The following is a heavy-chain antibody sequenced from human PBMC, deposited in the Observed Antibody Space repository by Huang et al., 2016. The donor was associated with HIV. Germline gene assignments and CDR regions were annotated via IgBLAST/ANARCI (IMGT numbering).Heavy chain of an antibody. CDR2: SSDSGSP. V-gene: IGHV4-34*02. Sequence: QVQLQQWGAELLKPSETLSLTCAVSGGSFSGHYWTWIRQPPGRGLEWIGESSDSGSPTYNPALKSRGTISGDTSQSQFSLKLNSVTAADTAIYYCARMFKYDSGGYWGNDAFDIWGQGTMVTVSS. CDR3: ARMFKYDSGGYWGNDAFDI. CDR1: GGSFSGHY. J-gene: IGHJ3*02. D-gene: IGHD3-22*01.